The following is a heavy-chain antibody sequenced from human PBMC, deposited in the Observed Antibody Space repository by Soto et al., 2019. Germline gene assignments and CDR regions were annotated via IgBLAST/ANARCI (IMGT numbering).Heavy chain of an antibody. CDR2: IWNSGNT. V-gene: IGHV4-59*01. CDR1: GDSINDFY. J-gene: IGHJ4*02. D-gene: IGHD6-6*01. Sequence: SETLSLTCTVSGDSINDFYWSWIRQPPGYGLEWLGYIWNSGNTYYKPSLKGRVTISVDTSKNQFSLKLRSVTAAETAVYYCARVGGVAARTFDYWGQGTLVTVSS. CDR3: ARVGGVAARTFDY.